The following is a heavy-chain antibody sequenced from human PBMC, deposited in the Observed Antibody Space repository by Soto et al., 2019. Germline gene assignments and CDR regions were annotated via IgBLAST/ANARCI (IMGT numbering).Heavy chain of an antibody. D-gene: IGHD3-3*01. CDR2: IYSGGST. Sequence: PGGSLRLSCAASGFTVSSNYMSWVRQAPGKRLEWVSVIYSGGSTYYADAVKGRFTISRDNSKNTLCLQMNSLRAWDTAVYYCAREGHGSTIFGVVSYYGMDVWGQGTTVTVS. V-gene: IGHV3-53*01. J-gene: IGHJ6*02. CDR3: AREGHGSTIFGVVSYYGMDV. CDR1: GFTVSSNY.